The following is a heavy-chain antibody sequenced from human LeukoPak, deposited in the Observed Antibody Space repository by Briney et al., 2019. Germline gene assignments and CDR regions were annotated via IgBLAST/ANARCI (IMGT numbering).Heavy chain of an antibody. Sequence: PSETLSLTCTVSGGSISSYYWSWIRQPAGKGLEWIGRIYTSGSTYYNPSLKSRVTISVDTSKNQFSLKLSSVTAADTAVYYCARGYSYGSNHDHFDYWGQGTLVTVSS. V-gene: IGHV4-4*07. CDR1: GGSISSYY. D-gene: IGHD5-18*01. J-gene: IGHJ4*02. CDR3: ARGYSYGSNHDHFDY. CDR2: IYTSGST.